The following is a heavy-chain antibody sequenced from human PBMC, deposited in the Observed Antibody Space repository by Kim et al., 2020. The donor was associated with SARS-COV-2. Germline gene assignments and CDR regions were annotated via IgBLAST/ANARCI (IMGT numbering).Heavy chain of an antibody. CDR3: ARLQDITDWDRRS. D-gene: IGHD2-15*01. J-gene: IGHJ5*02. Sequence: GGSLRLSCAASGFTFSIFWMHWVRQAPGRGLVWVSSIRSDGSITDYVDFVKGRFTVSRDNAKSTLYLQMNSLRVDDTAVYYCARLQDITDWDRRSWGQGT. CDR2: IRSDGSIT. CDR1: GFTFSIFW. V-gene: IGHV3-74*01.